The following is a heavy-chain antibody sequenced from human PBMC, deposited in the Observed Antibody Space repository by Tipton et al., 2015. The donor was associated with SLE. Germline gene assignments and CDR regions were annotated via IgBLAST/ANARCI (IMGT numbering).Heavy chain of an antibody. J-gene: IGHJ6*02. Sequence: LSLTCTVSGGSINNHLHDWGWIRQPPGKGLGWIDSIYYSVTSYYNPYLESRVTISADTSKNQFSLNLTSVTASDTAVYYSARSTTSQGRMVLWGQGTTDTVSS. CDR3: ARSTTSQGRMVL. CDR2: IYYSVTS. CDR1: GGSINNHLHD. V-gene: IGHV4-39*07. D-gene: IGHD1-1*01.